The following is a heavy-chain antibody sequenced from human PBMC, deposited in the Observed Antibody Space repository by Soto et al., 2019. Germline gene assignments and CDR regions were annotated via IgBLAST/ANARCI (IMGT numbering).Heavy chain of an antibody. D-gene: IGHD3-9*01. CDR1: GGSISSYY. CDR3: ILTGRDY. Sequence: SETLSLTCTVSGGSISSYYWSWIRQPPGKGLEWIGYIYHSGSTNYNPSLKSRVTISVDRSKNQFSLKLSSVTAADTAVYYDILTGRDYWGQGTLVTVSS. J-gene: IGHJ4*02. V-gene: IGHV4-59*12. CDR2: IYHSGST.